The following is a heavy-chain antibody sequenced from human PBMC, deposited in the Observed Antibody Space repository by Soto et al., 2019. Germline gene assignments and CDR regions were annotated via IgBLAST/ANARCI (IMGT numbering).Heavy chain of an antibody. V-gene: IGHV4-39*01. CDR1: GDSISSSSYY. CDR2: IHGNGGT. CDR3: ARRYDPSEFDH. Sequence: QLQLEESGPGLVKSSETLSLTCSVSGDSISSSSYYWGWIRQSPGEGLEWIGNIHGNGGTQYNPSLSSRVISSVDTSANQYSLRLTSVTAADRAVYCCARRYDPSEFDHWGQGSLDTVSS. D-gene: IGHD2-15*01. J-gene: IGHJ4*02.